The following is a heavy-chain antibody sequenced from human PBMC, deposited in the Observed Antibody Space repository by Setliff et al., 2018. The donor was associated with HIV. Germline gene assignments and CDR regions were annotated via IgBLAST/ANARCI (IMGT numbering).Heavy chain of an antibody. CDR2: IQSGGII. V-gene: IGHV3-23*01. J-gene: IGHJ3*01. D-gene: IGHD3-22*01. Sequence: PGGSLRLSCAASGLTLSNSAMTWVRQKPGRGLEWVSLIQSGGIIYYADSVKGRFTISRDSSSNTLSLQMTSLRAEDTALYYCAKLDYYDYSGSWARKSAIDLWGRGTMVTVSS. CDR3: AKLDYYDYSGSWARKSAIDL. CDR1: GLTLSNSA.